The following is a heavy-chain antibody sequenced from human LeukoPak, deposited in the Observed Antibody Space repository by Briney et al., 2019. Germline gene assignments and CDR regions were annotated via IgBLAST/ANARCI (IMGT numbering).Heavy chain of an antibody. V-gene: IGHV4-34*01. D-gene: IGHD3-22*01. CDR2: INHSGST. CDR3: ARGRGSGYRLYYFDY. Sequence: GSLRLSCEGSAFIFSGHWMNWVRQPPGKGLEWIGEINHSGSTNYNPSLKSRVTISVDTSKNQFSLKLSSVTAADTAVYYCARGRGSGYRLYYFDYWGQGTLVTVSS. CDR1: AFIFSGHW. J-gene: IGHJ4*02.